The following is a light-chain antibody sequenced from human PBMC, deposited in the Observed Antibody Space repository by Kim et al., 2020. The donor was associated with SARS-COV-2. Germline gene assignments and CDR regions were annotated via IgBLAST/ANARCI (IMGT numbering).Light chain of an antibody. Sequence: ALRRTVRITCQGDSLRSYYASWYQQKPGQATVLVIYGKNNRPSGIPDRFSGSSSGNTASLTITGAQAEDEADYYCNSRDSSGNHLVFGGGTQLTVL. V-gene: IGLV3-19*01. CDR2: GKN. CDR1: SLRSYY. CDR3: NSRDSSGNHLV. J-gene: IGLJ3*02.